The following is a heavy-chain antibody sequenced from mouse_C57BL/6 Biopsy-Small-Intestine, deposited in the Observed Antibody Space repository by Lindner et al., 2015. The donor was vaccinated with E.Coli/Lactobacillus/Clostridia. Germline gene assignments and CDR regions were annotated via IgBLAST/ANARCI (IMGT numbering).Heavy chain of an antibody. V-gene: IGHV1-19*01. CDR2: INPYNGGT. J-gene: IGHJ2*01. D-gene: IGHD2-3*01. CDR3: ARDGYFYFDY. Sequence: EVQLQESGPVLVKPGASVKMSCKASGYTFTDYFMNWVKQSHGKSLEWIGVINPYNGGTSCNLKFKGKATLTVDKSSSTAYMELNSLTSEDSAVYYCARDGYFYFDYWGQGTTLTVSS. CDR1: GYTFTDYF.